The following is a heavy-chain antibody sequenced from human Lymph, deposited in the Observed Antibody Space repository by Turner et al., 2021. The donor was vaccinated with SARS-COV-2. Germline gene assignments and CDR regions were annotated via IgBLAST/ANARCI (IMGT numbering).Heavy chain of an antibody. V-gene: IGHV1-8*02. CDR1: GYNFTSYD. Sequence: QVQLVQYGAEEKKHGASAVVSCKAPGYNFTSYDINWVLQATGQGLEGMGWKNPNSGNTGYAQKFQGRDTMTRNTSIGTAYMELSSLRSEDTAVYYCARDQYSGGGMDVWGQGTTVTVSS. CDR2: KNPNSGNT. D-gene: IGHD1-26*01. J-gene: IGHJ6*02. CDR3: ARDQYSGGGMDV.